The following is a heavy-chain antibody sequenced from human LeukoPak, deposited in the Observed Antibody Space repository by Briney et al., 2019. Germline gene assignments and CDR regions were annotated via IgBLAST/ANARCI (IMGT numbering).Heavy chain of an antibody. CDR1: GYSFTSYW. CDR3: ARQLVVPAATYYFDY. V-gene: IGHV5-51*01. D-gene: IGHD2-2*01. Sequence: PGESLKISCKGSGYSFTSYWISWVRQMPGKSLEWMGIIYPGDSDTRYSPSFQGQVTISADKSISTAYLQWSSLKASDTAMYYCARQLVVPAATYYFDYWGQGTLVTVSS. CDR2: IYPGDSDT. J-gene: IGHJ4*02.